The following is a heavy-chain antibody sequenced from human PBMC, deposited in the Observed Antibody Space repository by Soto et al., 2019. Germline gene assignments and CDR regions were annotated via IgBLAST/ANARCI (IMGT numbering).Heavy chain of an antibody. CDR2: IYHSGST. V-gene: IGHV4-4*02. D-gene: IGHD3-10*01. CDR3: ARGYGSGSYYNGGQYYYGMDV. J-gene: IGHJ6*02. CDR1: GGSISSSNW. Sequence: SETLSLTCAVSGGSISSSNWWSWVRQPPGKGQEWIGEIYHSGSTNYNPSLKSRVTISVDKSKNQFSLKLSSVTAADTAVYYCARGYGSGSYYNGGQYYYGMDVWGQGTTVTVS.